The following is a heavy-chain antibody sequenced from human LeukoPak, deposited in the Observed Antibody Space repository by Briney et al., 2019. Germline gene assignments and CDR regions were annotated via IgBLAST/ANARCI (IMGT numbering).Heavy chain of an antibody. D-gene: IGHD3-9*01. V-gene: IGHV3-9*01. CDR3: AKDVHLILFDILTGYYGFGLDY. CDR1: GLTFDNYA. Sequence: PGRSLRLSCAASGLTFDNYAMHWVRQAPGKGLEWVSGISWNSGSIGYADSVKGRFTISRDNAKNSLYLQMNSLRAEDTALYYCAKDVHLILFDILTGYYGFGLDYWGQGTLVTVSS. J-gene: IGHJ4*02. CDR2: ISWNSGSI.